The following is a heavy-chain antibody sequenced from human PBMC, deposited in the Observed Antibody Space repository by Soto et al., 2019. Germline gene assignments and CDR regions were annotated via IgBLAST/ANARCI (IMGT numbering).Heavy chain of an antibody. CDR2: IYYSGST. CDR3: ASGGYCSGGSCYNRFDY. D-gene: IGHD2-15*01. CDR1: GGSISSGVYY. J-gene: IGHJ4*02. V-gene: IGHV4-31*03. Sequence: SETLSLTCTVSGGSISSGVYYWSWIRQHPGKGLEWIGYIYYSGSTYYNPSLKSRVTISVDTSKNQFSLKLSSVTAADTAVYYCASGGYCSGGSCYNRFDYWGQGTLVTVSS.